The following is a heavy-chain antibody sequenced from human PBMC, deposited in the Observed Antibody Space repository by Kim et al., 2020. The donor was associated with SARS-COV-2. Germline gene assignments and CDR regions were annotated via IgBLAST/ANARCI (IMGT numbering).Heavy chain of an antibody. V-gene: IGHV4-61*01. CDR1: GGSVSSGSYY. J-gene: IGHJ6*02. D-gene: IGHD3-22*01. CDR2: IYYSGST. Sequence: SETLSLTCTVSGGSVSSGSYYWSWIRQPPGQGLEWIGYIYYSGSTNYNPSLKSRVTISVDTSKNQFSLKLSSVTAADTAVYYCARDSGGPGLHSSGYYLYYYYYGMDVWGQGATVTDSS. CDR3: ARDSGGPGLHSSGYYLYYYYYGMDV.